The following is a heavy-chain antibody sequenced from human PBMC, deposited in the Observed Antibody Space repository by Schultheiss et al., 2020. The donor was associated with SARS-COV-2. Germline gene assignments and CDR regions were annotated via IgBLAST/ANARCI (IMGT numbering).Heavy chain of an antibody. CDR3: ARDRLDYDFWSGYQSGDYYYYYYMDV. J-gene: IGHJ6*03. V-gene: IGHV3-23*01. CDR2: ISGSGDGT. CDR1: GFTFDDYG. Sequence: GGSLRLSCAASGFTFDDYGMSWVRQAPGKGLEWVSGISGSGDGTYYADSVKGRFTISRDNSKNTLYLQMNSLRAEDTAVYYCARDRLDYDFWSGYQSGDYYYYYYMDVWGKGTTVTVSS. D-gene: IGHD3-3*01.